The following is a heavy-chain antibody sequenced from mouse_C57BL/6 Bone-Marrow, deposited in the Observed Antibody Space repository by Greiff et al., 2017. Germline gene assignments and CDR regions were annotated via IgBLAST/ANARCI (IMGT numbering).Heavy chain of an antibody. CDR2: INPNNGGT. D-gene: IGHD3-2*02. Sequence: EVQLQQSGPELVKPGASVQMSCKASGYTFTDYNMHWVKQSHGKSLEWIGYINPNNGGTSYNQKFKGKATLTVTQSTSTAYMELRSQTSEDSAVYYCASERGQLRLRRDYWGQGTSVTVTS. J-gene: IGHJ4*01. CDR1: GYTFTDYN. CDR3: ASERGQLRLRRDY. V-gene: IGHV1-22*01.